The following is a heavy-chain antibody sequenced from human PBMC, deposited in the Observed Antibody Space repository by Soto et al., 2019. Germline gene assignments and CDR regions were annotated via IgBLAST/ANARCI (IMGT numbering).Heavy chain of an antibody. CDR3: ARHHLPYDFWSGYPTDY. D-gene: IGHD3-3*01. V-gene: IGHV4-39*01. J-gene: IGHJ4*02. CDR2: IYYSGST. Sequence: PSETLSLTCTVSGGSISSSSYYWGWIRQPPGKGLEWIGSIYYSGSTYYNPSLKSRVTISVDTSKNQFSLKLSSVTAADTAVYYCARHHLPYDFWSGYPTDYWGQGTLVTVSS. CDR1: GGSISSSSYY.